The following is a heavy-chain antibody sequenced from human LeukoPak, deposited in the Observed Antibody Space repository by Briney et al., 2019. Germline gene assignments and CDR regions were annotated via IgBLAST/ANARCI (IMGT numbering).Heavy chain of an antibody. V-gene: IGHV3-7*01. CDR2: IKQDGSEK. J-gene: IGHJ3*02. CDR1: GFTFSSYW. CDR3: ARVRIVVVPAAITGAFDI. Sequence: GGSLRLSXAASGFTFSSYWMGWVRQAPGKGLEWVANIKQDGSEKDYVDSVKGRFTISRDNAKNSLYLQMNSLRAEDTAVYYCARVRIVVVPAAITGAFDIWGQGTMVTVSS. D-gene: IGHD2-2*02.